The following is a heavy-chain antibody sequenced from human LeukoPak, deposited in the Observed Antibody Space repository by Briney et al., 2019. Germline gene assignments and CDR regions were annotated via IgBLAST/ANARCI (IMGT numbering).Heavy chain of an antibody. Sequence: SVEVSCKASGGTFSSYAISWVRQAPGQGLEWMGGIIPIFGTANYAQKFQGRVTITTDESTSTAYMELSSLRSEDTAVYYCARAHYYDSSGYLIGDYWGQGTLVTVSS. V-gene: IGHV1-69*05. CDR3: ARAHYYDSSGYLIGDY. D-gene: IGHD3-22*01. CDR2: IIPIFGTA. J-gene: IGHJ4*02. CDR1: GGTFSSYA.